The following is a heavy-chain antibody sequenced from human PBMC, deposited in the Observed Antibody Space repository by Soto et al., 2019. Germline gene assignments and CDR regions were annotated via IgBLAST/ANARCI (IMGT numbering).Heavy chain of an antibody. J-gene: IGHJ4*02. Sequence: GGSLRLSCAASGFTFSSYWMHWVRQAPGKGLVWVSRINSDGSSTSYADSVKGRFTISRDNAKNTLYLQMNSLRAEDTAVYYCARGYYYDSSGYPGGYWGQGTLVTVSS. V-gene: IGHV3-74*01. CDR2: INSDGSST. CDR1: GFTFSSYW. CDR3: ARGYYYDSSGYPGGY. D-gene: IGHD3-22*01.